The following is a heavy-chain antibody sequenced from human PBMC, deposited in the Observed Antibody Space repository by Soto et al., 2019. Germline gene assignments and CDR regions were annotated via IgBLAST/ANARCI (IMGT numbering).Heavy chain of an antibody. V-gene: IGHV1-69*01. CDR3: AREKSIAVAGTAGYHGMGV. J-gene: IGHJ6*02. Sequence: LVKGACKTVGGTFSSYAISWLRQATGQGLEWMGGIIPIFGTANYAQKFQGGVTITADESTSTAYMELSSLRSEDTAVYYCAREKSIAVAGTAGYHGMGVWGQGTTVTVSS. D-gene: IGHD6-19*01. CDR1: GGTFSSYA. CDR2: IIPIFGTA.